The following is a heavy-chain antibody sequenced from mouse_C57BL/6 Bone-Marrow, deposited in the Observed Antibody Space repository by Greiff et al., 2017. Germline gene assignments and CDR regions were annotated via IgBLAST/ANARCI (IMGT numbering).Heavy chain of an antibody. CDR1: GYTFTSYG. V-gene: IGHV1-81*01. J-gene: IGHJ4*01. CDR3: ARPDGYYFYYAMDY. D-gene: IGHD2-3*01. Sequence: QVHVKQSGAELARPGASVKLSCKASGYTFTSYGISWVKQRTGQGLEWIGEIYPRSGNTYYNEKFKGKATLTADKSSSTAYMELRSLTSEDSAVYFCARPDGYYFYYAMDYWGQGTSVTVSS. CDR2: IYPRSGNT.